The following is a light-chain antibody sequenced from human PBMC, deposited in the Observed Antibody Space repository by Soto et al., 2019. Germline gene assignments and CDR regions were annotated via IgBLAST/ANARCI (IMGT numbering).Light chain of an antibody. CDR1: SSDVGAYNY. V-gene: IGLV2-14*01. CDR2: DVS. CDR3: SSYTSSSTLV. Sequence: QSALTQPASVSGSPGQSITISCTGTSSDVGAYNYVSWYQQHPGKAPKLMIYDVSNRPSGVSNRFSASKSGNTASLTISGLQAEDEADYYCSSYTSSSTLVFGTGTKVTVL. J-gene: IGLJ1*01.